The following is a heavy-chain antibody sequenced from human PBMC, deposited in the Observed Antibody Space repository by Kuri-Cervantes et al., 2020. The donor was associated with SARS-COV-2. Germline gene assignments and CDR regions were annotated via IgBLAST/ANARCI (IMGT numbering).Heavy chain of an antibody. J-gene: IGHJ4*02. V-gene: IGHV1-2*04. CDR1: GYTFTSYD. Sequence: ASVKVSCKASGYTFTSYDINWVRQATGQGLEWMAWMNPNSGGTNYAQKFQGWVTMTRDTSISTAYMELSRLRSDDTAVYYCARGDKEDFDYWGQGTLVTVSS. CDR3: ARGDKEDFDY. CDR2: MNPNSGGT.